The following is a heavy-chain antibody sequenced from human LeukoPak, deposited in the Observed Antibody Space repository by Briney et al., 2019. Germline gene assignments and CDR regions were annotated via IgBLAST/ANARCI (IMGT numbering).Heavy chain of an antibody. CDR1: GFTFSSYA. Sequence: PGGSLTLSCALSGFTFSSYAMRWVRQPPGKGLEWGSAICGSGGHTYYADSVKGRFTISTDNSTNTLYLQMTRLRAEDTAVYYGAKERIAARLGFDYWGQGTLVTVSS. CDR3: AKERIAARLGFDY. V-gene: IGHV3-23*01. J-gene: IGHJ4*02. D-gene: IGHD6-6*01. CDR2: ICGSGGHT.